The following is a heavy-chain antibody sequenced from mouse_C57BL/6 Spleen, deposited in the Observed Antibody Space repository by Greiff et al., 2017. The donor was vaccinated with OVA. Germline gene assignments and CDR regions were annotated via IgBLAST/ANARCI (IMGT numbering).Heavy chain of an antibody. D-gene: IGHD1-1*01. CDR3: TRGDGSSPWYFDV. Sequence: EVQLQQSGTVLARPGASVKMSCKTSGYTFTSYWMHWVKQRPGQGLEWIGAIYPGNSDTSYNQKFKGKAKLTAVTSASTAYMELSSLTNEDSAVYYCTRGDGSSPWYFDVWGTGTTVTVSS. CDR2: IYPGNSDT. J-gene: IGHJ1*03. CDR1: GYTFTSYW. V-gene: IGHV1-5*01.